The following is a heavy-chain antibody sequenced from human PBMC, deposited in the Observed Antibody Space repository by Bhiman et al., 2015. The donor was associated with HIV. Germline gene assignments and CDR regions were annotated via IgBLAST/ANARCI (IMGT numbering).Heavy chain of an antibody. CDR3: ARALPILGEHAFDL. J-gene: IGHJ3*01. CDR1: GFTFSRYD. Sequence: EVQLVESGGGLVKPGGPVRLSCAASGFTFSRYDMHWVRQVTGKSLEWVSAIGAAGDTYYPGTVKGRFTISRENAKNSLYLQMNSLSAGDTAVYYCARALPILGEHAFDLWGQGTMVTVSS. D-gene: IGHD1-26*01. V-gene: IGHV3-13*01. CDR2: IGAAGDT.